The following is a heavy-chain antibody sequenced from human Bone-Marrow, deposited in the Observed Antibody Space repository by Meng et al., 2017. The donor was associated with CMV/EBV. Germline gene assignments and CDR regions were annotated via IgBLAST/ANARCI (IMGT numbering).Heavy chain of an antibody. V-gene: IGHV5-10-1*01. D-gene: IGHD6-6*01. J-gene: IGHJ5*02. Sequence: SGYSFTTYWITWVRQLPGKGLEWMGRIDPSDSYVNYSPSFQGQVTISADKSISTAYLQWSSLKASDTAMYYCARHKGGTSSDNWPDPWGQGTLVTVSS. CDR2: IDPSDSYV. CDR1: GYSFTTYW. CDR3: ARHKGGTSSDNWPDP.